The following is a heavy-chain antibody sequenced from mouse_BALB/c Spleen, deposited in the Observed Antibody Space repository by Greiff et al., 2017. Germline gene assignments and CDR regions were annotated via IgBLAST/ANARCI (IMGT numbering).Heavy chain of an antibody. J-gene: IGHJ2*01. CDR3: AREFGNFYFDY. D-gene: IGHD2-1*01. CDR1: GFTFSDYG. CDR2: ISNLAYSI. Sequence: DVKLVESGGGLVQPGGSRKLSCAASGFTFSDYGMAWVRQAPGKGPEWVAFISNLAYSIYYADTVTGRFTISRENAKNTLYLEMSSLRSEDTAMYYCAREFGNFYFDYWGQGTTLTVSS. V-gene: IGHV5-15*02.